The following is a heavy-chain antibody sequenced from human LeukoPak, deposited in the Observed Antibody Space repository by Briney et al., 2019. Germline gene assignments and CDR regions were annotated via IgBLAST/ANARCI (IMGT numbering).Heavy chain of an antibody. Sequence: SETLSLTCTVSGGSISSSSYYWGWIRQPPGKGLEWIGSIYHSGSTYYNPSLKSRVTISVDTSKNQFSLKLSSVTAADMAVYYCTRQQWWLAPRNFDYWGQGTLVTVSS. CDR3: TRQQWWLAPRNFDY. CDR1: GGSISSSSYY. J-gene: IGHJ4*02. V-gene: IGHV4-39*01. D-gene: IGHD2-8*01. CDR2: IYHSGST.